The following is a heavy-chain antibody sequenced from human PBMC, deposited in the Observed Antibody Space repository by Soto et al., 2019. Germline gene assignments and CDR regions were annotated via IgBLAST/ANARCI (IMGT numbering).Heavy chain of an antibody. CDR1: GFTFSNYW. J-gene: IGHJ5*02. Sequence: PGGSLRLSCAVSGFTFSNYWMDWVRQAPGKGLEWVSYISSSSSTIYYADSVKGRFTISRDNAKNSLYLQMNSLRDEDTAVYYCARESRFLEWLSLNWFDPWGQGTLVTVSS. CDR3: ARESRFLEWLSLNWFDP. D-gene: IGHD3-3*01. V-gene: IGHV3-48*02. CDR2: ISSSSSTI.